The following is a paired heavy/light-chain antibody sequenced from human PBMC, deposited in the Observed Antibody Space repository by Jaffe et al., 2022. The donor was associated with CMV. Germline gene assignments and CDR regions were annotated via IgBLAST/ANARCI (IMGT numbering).Heavy chain of an antibody. Sequence: EVQLVESGGGLVQPGGSLRLSCAASGFTFSSYEMNWVRQAPGKGLEWVSYISSSGSTIYYADSVKGRFTISRDNAKNSLYLQMNSLRAEDTAVYYCARDGGPRRDGFPPHAHPDYMDVWGKGTTVTVSS. D-gene: IGHD3-16*01. V-gene: IGHV3-48*03. CDR3: ARDGGPRRDGFPPHAHPDYMDV. J-gene: IGHJ6*03. CDR1: GFTFSSYE. CDR2: ISSSGSTI.
Light chain of an antibody. CDR2: DAS. CDR1: QSVSSY. Sequence: EIVLTQSPATLSLSPGERATLSCRASQSVSSYLAWYQQKPGQAPRLLIYDASNRATGIPARFSGSGSGTDFTLTISSLEPEDFAVYYCQQRSNGCTFGPGTKVDIK. V-gene: IGKV3-11*01. CDR3: QQRSNGCT. J-gene: IGKJ3*01.